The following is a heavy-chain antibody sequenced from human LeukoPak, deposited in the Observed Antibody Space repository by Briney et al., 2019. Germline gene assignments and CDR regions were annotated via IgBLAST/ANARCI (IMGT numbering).Heavy chain of an antibody. CDR3: ASGSYGDYYGLVEYYFHY. D-gene: IGHD4-17*01. V-gene: IGHV3-23*01. CDR1: GFTFSNYA. J-gene: IGHJ4*02. Sequence: GGSLRLSCAASGFTFSNYAMSWDRQTPGKGLEWVSAISGSSAGTYYADSVKGRFTISRDNSKNTLYLQMNSLRAEDTAVYYCASGSYGDYYGLVEYYFHYWGQGSLVTVSS. CDR2: ISGSSAGT.